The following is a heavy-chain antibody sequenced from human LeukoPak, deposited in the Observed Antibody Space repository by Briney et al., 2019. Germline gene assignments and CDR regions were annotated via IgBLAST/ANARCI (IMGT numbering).Heavy chain of an antibody. V-gene: IGHV4-59*12. CDR1: GGSISSYY. CDR2: IYYSGST. J-gene: IGHJ4*02. Sequence: SETLSLTCTVSGGSISSYYWSWIRQPPGKGLEWIGYIYYSGSTNYNPSLKSRVTISVDTSKNQFSLKLSSVTAADTAVYYCARVTPAGAWLGYFDYWGQGTLVTVSS. CDR3: ARVTPAGAWLGYFDY. D-gene: IGHD6-19*01.